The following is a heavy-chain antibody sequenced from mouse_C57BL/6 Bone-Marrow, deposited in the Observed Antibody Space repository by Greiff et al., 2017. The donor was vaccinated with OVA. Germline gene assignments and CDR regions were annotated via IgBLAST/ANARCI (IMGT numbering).Heavy chain of an antibody. D-gene: IGHD2-3*01. CDR1: GYTFTDYY. CDR3: ANHLKGAMDY. J-gene: IGHJ4*01. Sequence: VQLQQSGPELVKPGASVKISCKASGYTFTDYYMNWVKQSHGKSLEWIGDINPNNGGTSYNQKFKGKATLTVDKSSSTAYMELRSLTSEDSAVYYCANHLKGAMDYWGQGTSVTVSS. V-gene: IGHV1-26*01. CDR2: INPNNGGT.